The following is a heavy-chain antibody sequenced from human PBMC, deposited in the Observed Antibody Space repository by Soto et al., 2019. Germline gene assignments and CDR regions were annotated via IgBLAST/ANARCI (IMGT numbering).Heavy chain of an antibody. CDR1: GYTFTSYA. V-gene: IGHV1-3*01. Sequence: QVQLVQSGAEVKKPGASVKVSCKASGYTFTSYAMHWVRQAPGQRLEWMGWSNAGNGNTKYSQKFQGRVTFTRDTSASTAYMELSSLRSEDTAVYYCAREDSDYSDNWFDPWGQGTLVTVSS. CDR3: AREDSDYSDNWFDP. CDR2: SNAGNGNT. D-gene: IGHD4-4*01. J-gene: IGHJ5*02.